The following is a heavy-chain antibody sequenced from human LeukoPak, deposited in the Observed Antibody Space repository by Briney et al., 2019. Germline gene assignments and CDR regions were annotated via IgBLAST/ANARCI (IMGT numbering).Heavy chain of an antibody. V-gene: IGHV3-48*01. CDR1: GFTFSSYS. CDR2: ISSSSTI. CDR3: ARGDYGDY. J-gene: IGHJ4*02. Sequence: GGSLRLSCAASGFTFSSYSMNWVRQAPGKGLEWVSYISSSSTIYYADSVKGRFTISRDNAKNSLYLQMNSLRAEDTAVYYYARGDYGDYWGQGTLVTVSS.